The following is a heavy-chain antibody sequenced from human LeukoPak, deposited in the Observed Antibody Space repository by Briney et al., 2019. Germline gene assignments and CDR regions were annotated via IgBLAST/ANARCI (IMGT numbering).Heavy chain of an antibody. Sequence: ASVKVSCKAFGYSFTSFGISWVRQAPGQGLEWMGWISGYNGDTKYEQKFQGRVTMTTDTSTSTVYMELRSLRYDDTAVYYCARGTWEAAATPHSFDTWGQGTLVTVSS. D-gene: IGHD1-26*01. CDR3: ARGTWEAAATPHSFDT. V-gene: IGHV1-18*01. CDR1: GYSFTSFG. J-gene: IGHJ4*02. CDR2: ISGYNGDT.